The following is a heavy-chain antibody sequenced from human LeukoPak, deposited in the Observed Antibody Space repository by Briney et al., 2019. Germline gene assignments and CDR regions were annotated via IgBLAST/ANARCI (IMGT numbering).Heavy chain of an antibody. Sequence: ASVEGSCKASGYTFTGYYMHWVRQAPGQGLEWMGWINPNRGVTNYAQKFQGRVTMTRDTSISTAYMELSRLRSDDTAVYYCARDLYSSSWYVQAKLYYYYGMDVWGQGTTVTVSS. CDR2: INPNRGVT. J-gene: IGHJ6*02. CDR3: ARDLYSSSWYVQAKLYYYYGMDV. V-gene: IGHV1-2*02. D-gene: IGHD6-13*01. CDR1: GYTFTGYY.